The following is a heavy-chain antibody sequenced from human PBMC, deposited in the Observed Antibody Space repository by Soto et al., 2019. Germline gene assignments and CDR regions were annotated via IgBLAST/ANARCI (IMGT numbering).Heavy chain of an antibody. J-gene: IGHJ6*02. Sequence: TSETLSLTCAVSGGSISTSNWWSWVRQPPGKGLEWIGEVYRTGSTNYNPSLKSRVTISVDTSTSQFSLKLSSVTAADTAVYYCARVLGTYSASRSDYYYYGMDVCGQGTTVTVSS. D-gene: IGHD6-13*01. CDR3: ARVLGTYSASRSDYYYYGMDV. CDR2: VYRTGST. CDR1: GGSISTSNW. V-gene: IGHV4-4*02.